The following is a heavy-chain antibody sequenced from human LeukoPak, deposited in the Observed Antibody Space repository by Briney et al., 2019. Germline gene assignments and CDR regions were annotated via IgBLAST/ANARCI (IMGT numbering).Heavy chain of an antibody. CDR1: GFTFSAYY. CDR2: INSNTGGT. D-gene: IGHD4-17*01. Sequence: ASVKVSCKASGFTFSAYYMNWVRQAPGQGLERMGRINSNTGGTNYAQKFQGRVTMTRDTSISTAYMELSRLRSDDTAVYYCARNAREGYGDYSYFDPWGQGTLVSVSS. V-gene: IGHV1-2*06. CDR3: ARNAREGYGDYSYFDP. J-gene: IGHJ5*02.